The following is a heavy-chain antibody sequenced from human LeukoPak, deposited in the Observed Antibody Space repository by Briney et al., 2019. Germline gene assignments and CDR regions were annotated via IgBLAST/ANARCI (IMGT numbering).Heavy chain of an antibody. CDR3: LQYDSGNT. V-gene: IGHV3-7*01. Sequence: GGSLRLSCAASGFTFSDYWMTWVRQAPGKGLEWVANIKKDGSDKYYVDSVKGRFTVSRDNAKNSLYLQMSSLRAEDTAVYYCLQYDSGNTWGQGTLVTVSS. CDR1: GFTFSDYW. CDR2: IKKDGSDK. J-gene: IGHJ5*02. D-gene: IGHD3-10*01.